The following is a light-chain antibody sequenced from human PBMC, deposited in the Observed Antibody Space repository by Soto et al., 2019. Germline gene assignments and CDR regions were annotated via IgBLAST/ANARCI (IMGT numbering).Light chain of an antibody. CDR2: EES. Sequence: DIHLTQSPSFLSASVGDRVTITCRPSQAVPNNMAWYQQKPGKPPKLLIYEESTLHSGVPSRFSGRKSGTQFTLTIDSLQPEDFAVYYCQQRSDWPPITFGQGTRLEIK. CDR3: QQRSDWPPIT. V-gene: IGKV1-9*01. CDR1: QAVPNN. J-gene: IGKJ5*01.